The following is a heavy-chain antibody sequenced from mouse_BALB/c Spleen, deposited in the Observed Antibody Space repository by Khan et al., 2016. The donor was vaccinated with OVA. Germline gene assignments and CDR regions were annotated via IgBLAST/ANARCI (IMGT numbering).Heavy chain of an antibody. J-gene: IGHJ3*01. CDR1: GFAFNSYD. Sequence: VQLKESGGGLVKPGGSLKLSCEVSGFAFNSYDMSWVRQTPEKRLEWVATISSTGSYTYYPDSVKGRFTISRDNARNTLYLQMSSLRSEDTALYYCTRPSYDGNPWFTYWGQGTLVTVSA. CDR3: TRPSYDGNPWFTY. V-gene: IGHV5-9*02. D-gene: IGHD2-10*01. CDR2: ISSTGSYT.